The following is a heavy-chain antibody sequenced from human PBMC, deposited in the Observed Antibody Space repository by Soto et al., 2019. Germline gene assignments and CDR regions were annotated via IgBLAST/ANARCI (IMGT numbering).Heavy chain of an antibody. Sequence: ESGPTLVNPTQTLTLTCSFSGFSLTSTGVGVGWFRQPPGKALEWLGLTYWNDDDRYRSSLRSRLTITKDTSKNQVVLTMTNMDPEDTATYYCAHRPGGSGWRYYFDYWGQGTLVTVSS. D-gene: IGHD6-19*01. CDR2: TYWNDDD. J-gene: IGHJ4*02. V-gene: IGHV2-5*01. CDR1: GFSLTSTGVG. CDR3: AHRPGGSGWRYYFDY.